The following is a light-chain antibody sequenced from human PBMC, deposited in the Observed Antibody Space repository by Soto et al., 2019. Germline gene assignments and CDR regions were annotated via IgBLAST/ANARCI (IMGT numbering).Light chain of an antibody. CDR3: HQYDNLSQN. CDR2: DAS. Sequence: IQMTQSPSSLSASVGDRVTLTCQASHDIRDHLNWYQQKPGKPPKLLIYDASNLQTGVPSRFSGSGAGTDFTCTSSSLQPEDIATYFCHQYDNLSQNFGPGTKVDIK. J-gene: IGKJ3*01. CDR1: HDIRDH. V-gene: IGKV1-33*01.